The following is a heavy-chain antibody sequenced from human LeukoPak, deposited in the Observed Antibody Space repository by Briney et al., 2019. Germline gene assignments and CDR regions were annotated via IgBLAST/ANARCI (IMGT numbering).Heavy chain of an antibody. CDR1: GYTLTELS. Sequence: ASVKVSCKVSGYTLTELSMHWVRQAPGKGFEWMGGFDPEDGETIYAQKFQGRVTMTEDTSTDTAYMELSSLRSEDTAVYYCATGISGWTRSGGFDYWGQGTLVTVSS. V-gene: IGHV1-24*01. CDR3: ATGISGWTRSGGFDY. D-gene: IGHD6-19*01. J-gene: IGHJ4*02. CDR2: FDPEDGET.